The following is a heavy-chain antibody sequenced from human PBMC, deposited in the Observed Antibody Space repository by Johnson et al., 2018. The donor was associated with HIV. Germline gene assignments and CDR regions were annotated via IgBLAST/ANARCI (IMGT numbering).Heavy chain of an antibody. CDR1: GFTFSYYG. Sequence: QVQLVESGGGVVQPGRSLRLSCAASGFTFSYYGMHWVRQAPGKGLEWVAVIWYDGSNKNYADSVKGRFTISRDNSKNTLYLQMNSLRAEDTAVYYCASYGNYGGKGKDAFDIWGQGTMVTVSS. J-gene: IGHJ3*02. V-gene: IGHV3-33*01. CDR3: ASYGNYGGKGKDAFDI. D-gene: IGHD4-23*01. CDR2: IWYDGSNK.